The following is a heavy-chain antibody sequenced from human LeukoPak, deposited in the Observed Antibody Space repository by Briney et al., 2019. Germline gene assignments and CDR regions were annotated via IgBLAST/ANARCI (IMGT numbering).Heavy chain of an antibody. J-gene: IGHJ5*01. V-gene: IGHV1-18*01. CDR3: AKDSKEPRFDS. CDR2: ISTFNGNT. CDR1: GYTFNSYG. Sequence: ASVKVSCKASGYTFNSYGISWVRQAPGQGLEWMGWISTFNGNTNYAQKLQGRVTMTTDRFTSIAYMELRSLRSDDTAVYYCAKDSKEPRFDSWGQGTLVTVSS. D-gene: IGHD1-14*01.